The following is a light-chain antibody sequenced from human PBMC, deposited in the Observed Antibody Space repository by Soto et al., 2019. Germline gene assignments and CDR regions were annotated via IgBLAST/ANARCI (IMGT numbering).Light chain of an antibody. Sequence: DILMTQSPSFLSASVGDRVTITCRASQSIDNYLNWYQQTPGNGPKLLINTVSNLETGVPSRFSGSGSGTDFTLTISNFQLEDLATYYCQQSFRAPRTFGQGTKVEIK. J-gene: IGKJ1*01. CDR1: QSIDNY. CDR2: TVS. V-gene: IGKV1-39*01. CDR3: QQSFRAPRT.